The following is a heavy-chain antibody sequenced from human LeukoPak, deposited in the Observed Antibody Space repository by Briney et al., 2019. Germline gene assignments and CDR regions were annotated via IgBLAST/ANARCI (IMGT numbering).Heavy chain of an antibody. J-gene: IGHJ3*02. CDR2: IYYSGRT. V-gene: IGHV4-59*08. CDR1: GGSISGFH. Sequence: SETLSLTCTVSGGSISGFHWNWIRQPPGKGLEWIGDIYYSGRTDSNPSLKSRVTVSVDTSKNQFNLRLTSLTAADTAMYYCARRNDFDIWGPGTMVTVSS. CDR3: ARRNDFDI.